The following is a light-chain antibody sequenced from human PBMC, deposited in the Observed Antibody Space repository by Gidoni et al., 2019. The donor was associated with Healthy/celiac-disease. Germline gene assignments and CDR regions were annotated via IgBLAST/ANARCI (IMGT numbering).Light chain of an antibody. Sequence: DIQLTQSPSFLSASVGDRVTITCRASQGISSYLAWYQQKPGKAPKLLIYAASTLQSGVPSRFSGSGSGTEFTLTISSLQPEDFATYYCQQLNSYPPTFGPGTKVXIK. CDR1: QGISSY. CDR3: QQLNSYPPT. CDR2: AAS. V-gene: IGKV1-9*01. J-gene: IGKJ3*01.